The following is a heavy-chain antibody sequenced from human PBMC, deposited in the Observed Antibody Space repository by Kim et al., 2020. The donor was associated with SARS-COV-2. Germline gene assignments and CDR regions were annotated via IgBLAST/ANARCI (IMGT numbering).Heavy chain of an antibody. CDR2: IYPGDSDT. CDR3: ARQGYGSGSYYRPLDY. J-gene: IGHJ4*02. D-gene: IGHD3-10*01. Sequence: GESLKISCKGSGYSFTSYWIGWVRQMPGKGLEWMGIIYPGDSDTRYSPSFQGQVTISADKSISTAYLQWSSLKASDTAMYYCARQGYGSGSYYRPLDYWGQGTLVTVSS. CDR1: GYSFTSYW. V-gene: IGHV5-51*01.